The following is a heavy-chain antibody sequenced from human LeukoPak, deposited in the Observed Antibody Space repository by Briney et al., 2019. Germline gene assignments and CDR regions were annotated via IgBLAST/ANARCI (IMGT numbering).Heavy chain of an antibody. J-gene: IGHJ6*03. CDR3: ANSDSGYSSSWYGPYYYYYMDV. V-gene: IGHV3-74*01. Sequence: SGGSLRLSCAASGFTFSSYWMHWVRQAPGKGLVWVSRINTDGSSTNYADSVKGRFTISRDNAKNTLYLQMNSLRAEDTAVYYCANSDSGYSSSWYGPYYYYYMDVWGKGTTVTVSS. D-gene: IGHD6-13*01. CDR2: INTDGSST. CDR1: GFTFSSYW.